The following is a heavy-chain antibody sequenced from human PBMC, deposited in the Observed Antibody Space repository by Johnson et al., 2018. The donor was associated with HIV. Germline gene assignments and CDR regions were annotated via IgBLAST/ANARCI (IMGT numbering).Heavy chain of an antibody. CDR2: ISFDGSNK. J-gene: IGHJ3*02. CDR1: GFIFNSYA. V-gene: IGHV3-30*04. CDR3: AKDGAMAFDI. D-gene: IGHD2-2*01. Sequence: QVQLVESGGGVVQPGRSLRLSCAASGFIFNSYAMHWVRQAPGKGLEWVAVISFDGSNKYYADSVKGRFTISRDKSKNTLYLQMNSLRAEDTAVYYCAKDGAMAFDIWGQGTLVTVSS.